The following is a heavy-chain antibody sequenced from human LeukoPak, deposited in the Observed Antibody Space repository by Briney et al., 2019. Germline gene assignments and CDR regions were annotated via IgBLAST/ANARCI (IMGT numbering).Heavy chain of an antibody. D-gene: IGHD4-11*01. CDR1: GYTFTGYY. V-gene: IGHV1-2*02. CDR2: INPNSGDT. CDR3: ARDRDYTRAFDI. Sequence: ASVKVSCKASGYTFTGYYIHWVRQAPGQGLEWMGWINPNSGDTNYAQKFQGRVTMTGDTSISTAYMEVSRLRSDDTAVYYCARDRDYTRAFDIWGQGTMVTVSS. J-gene: IGHJ3*02.